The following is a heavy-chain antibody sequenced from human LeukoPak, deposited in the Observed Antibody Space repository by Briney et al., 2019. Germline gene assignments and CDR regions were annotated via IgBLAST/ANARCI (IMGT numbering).Heavy chain of an antibody. CDR1: GFTFSNYG. CDR2: ISYAGSNK. J-gene: IGHJ4*02. Sequence: GGSLRLSCSASGFTFSNYGMHWVRQAPGKGLEWVAVISYAGSNKYYAESVKGRFTISRDNSKNTVYLQMNSLRAEDTAVYYCAKELGDPDYWGQGTLVTVSS. V-gene: IGHV3-30*18. CDR3: AKELGDPDY. D-gene: IGHD1-26*01.